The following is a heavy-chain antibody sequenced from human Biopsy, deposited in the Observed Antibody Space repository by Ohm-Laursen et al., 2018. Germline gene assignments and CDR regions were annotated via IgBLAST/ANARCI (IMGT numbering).Heavy chain of an antibody. J-gene: IGHJ6*02. V-gene: IGHV1-8*01. CDR3: APQTPRDPAILTGGYHYDIAV. Sequence: SVKVSCKTSGYTFTSYEINWVRQATGQGLEWMGWMNPDSGNTGYAQNFQGRVTMTRNTSISTAYMELSSLRSEDTAIYYCAPQTPRDPAILTGGYHYDIAVWGQGTTVTVSS. CDR1: GYTFTSYE. D-gene: IGHD3-9*01. CDR2: MNPDSGNT.